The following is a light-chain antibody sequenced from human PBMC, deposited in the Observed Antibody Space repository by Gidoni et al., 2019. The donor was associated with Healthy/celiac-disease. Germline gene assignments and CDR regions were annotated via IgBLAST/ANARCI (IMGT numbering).Light chain of an antibody. CDR2: EVS. CDR1: SSDVGGYNY. CDR3: SSYTSSSTNVV. J-gene: IGLJ2*01. V-gene: IGLV2-14*01. Sequence: QSALTQPASVSGSPGPSITISCTGTSSDVGGYNYVSWYQQHPGKAPKLMIYEVSNRPSGVPDRFSGSKSGNTASLTISGLQAEDEADYYCSSYTSSSTNVVFGGGTKLTVL.